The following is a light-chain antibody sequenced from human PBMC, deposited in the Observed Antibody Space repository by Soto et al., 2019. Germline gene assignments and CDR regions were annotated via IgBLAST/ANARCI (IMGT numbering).Light chain of an antibody. V-gene: IGKV1-39*01. CDR2: AAS. J-gene: IGKJ3*01. Sequence: DIQMTQSPSSLSASVGDRVTITCRASQTIIRYLNWYQQKPGRAPNLLIYAASSLQSGVPSRFSGRGSGTEFTLTISSLQTEDFATYYCQQSYSTLFTFGPGNKVEIK. CDR1: QTIIRY. CDR3: QQSYSTLFT.